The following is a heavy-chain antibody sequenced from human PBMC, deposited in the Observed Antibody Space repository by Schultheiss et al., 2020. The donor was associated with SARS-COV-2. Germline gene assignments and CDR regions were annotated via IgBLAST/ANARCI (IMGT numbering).Heavy chain of an antibody. CDR2: IWYDGSNK. CDR3: ASEGLREAFDI. J-gene: IGHJ3*02. D-gene: IGHD4-17*01. CDR1: GFTFSDYY. V-gene: IGHV3-33*08. Sequence: GGSLRLSCAASGFTFSDYYMSWIRQAPGKGLEWVAVIWYDGSNKYYADSVKGRFTISRDNSKNTLYVQMNSLKTDDTAVYYCASEGLREAFDIWGPGTKVTVSS.